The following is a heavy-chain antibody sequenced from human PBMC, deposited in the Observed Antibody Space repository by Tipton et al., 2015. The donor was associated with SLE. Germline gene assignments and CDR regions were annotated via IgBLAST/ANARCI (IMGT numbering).Heavy chain of an antibody. Sequence: TLSLTCAVYGGSFSGYYWGWIRQPPGKGLEWIGSIYYSGRTYVNASLKSRVTISVDTSKNQFSLRVSSVTAPDTAVYYCAGEECSGGSCPKSFDPWGQGTLVTVSS. CDR1: GGSFSGYY. CDR2: IYYSGRT. V-gene: IGHV4-34*01. D-gene: IGHD2-15*01. J-gene: IGHJ5*02. CDR3: AGEECSGGSCPKSFDP.